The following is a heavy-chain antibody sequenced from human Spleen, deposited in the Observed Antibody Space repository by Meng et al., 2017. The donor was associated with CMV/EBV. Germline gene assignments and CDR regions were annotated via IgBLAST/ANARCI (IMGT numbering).Heavy chain of an antibody. Sequence: SCAASGVTVSSIYMSWVRQAPGKGLEWVSVIYSGGSTYYADSVKGRFTISRDNSKNTLYLQMNSLRAEDTAVYYCARFGHSSSSVDYWGQGTLVTVSS. CDR3: ARFGHSSSSVDY. CDR2: IYSGGST. J-gene: IGHJ4*02. D-gene: IGHD6-6*01. V-gene: IGHV3-53*01. CDR1: GVTVSSIY.